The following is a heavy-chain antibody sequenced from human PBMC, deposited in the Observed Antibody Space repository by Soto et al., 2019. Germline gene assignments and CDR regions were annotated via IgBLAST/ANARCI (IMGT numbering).Heavy chain of an antibody. CDR3: ARDTQDDFWSGYYRDY. V-gene: IGHV3-48*02. CDR2: ISSSSSTI. J-gene: IGHJ4*02. CDR1: GFTFSSYS. D-gene: IGHD3-3*01. Sequence: EVQLVESGGGLVQPGGSLRLSCGASGFTFSSYSMNWVRQAPGKGLEWVSYISSSSSTIYYADSVKGRFTISRDNAKNSLYLQMNSLRDEDTAVYYCARDTQDDFWSGYYRDYWGQGTLVTVSS.